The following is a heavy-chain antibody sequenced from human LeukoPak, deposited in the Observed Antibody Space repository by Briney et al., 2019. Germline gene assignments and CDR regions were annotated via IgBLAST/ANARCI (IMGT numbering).Heavy chain of an antibody. CDR1: GGSISTGNYY. J-gene: IGHJ4*02. CDR3: ARSKTGYYFDY. Sequence: PSETLSLTCTVSGGSISTGNYYWSWIRQPPGKGLEWIGYIYYTGSTYYYPSLKGRVTISIDTSKNQFSLNLSSVTAADTAVYYCARSKTGYYFDYWGQGTLVTVSS. CDR2: IYYTGST. V-gene: IGHV4-30-4*01. D-gene: IGHD3-9*01.